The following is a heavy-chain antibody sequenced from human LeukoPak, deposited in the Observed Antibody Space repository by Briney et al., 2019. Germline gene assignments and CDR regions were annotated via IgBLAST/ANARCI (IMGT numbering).Heavy chain of an antibody. J-gene: IGHJ4*02. CDR2: INAGNGNT. D-gene: IGHD3-22*01. Sequence: ASVKVSCKASGGTFSSYAISWVRQAPGQRLEWMGWINAGNGNTKYSQKFQGRVTITRDTSASTAYMELSSLRSEDTAVYYCAAYYDSSGYYYFDYWGQGTLVTVSS. CDR1: GGTFSSYA. V-gene: IGHV1-3*01. CDR3: AAYYDSSGYYYFDY.